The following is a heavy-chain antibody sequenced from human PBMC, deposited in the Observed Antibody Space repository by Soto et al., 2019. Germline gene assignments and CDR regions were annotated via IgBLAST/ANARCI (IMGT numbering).Heavy chain of an antibody. D-gene: IGHD6-19*01. Sequence: LRLSCAVSGFTFTDHAMTWVRQAPGKGLEWVSTTSNNGDRTFYADSVKGRFTVSTDRTNNTLYLQMNSLRADDTAVYFCARSPLYSNGGYFDSWCHATLFSVSS. CDR2: TSNNGDRT. CDR1: GFTFTDHA. V-gene: IGHV3-23*01. CDR3: ARSPLYSNGGYFDS. J-gene: IGHJ4*01.